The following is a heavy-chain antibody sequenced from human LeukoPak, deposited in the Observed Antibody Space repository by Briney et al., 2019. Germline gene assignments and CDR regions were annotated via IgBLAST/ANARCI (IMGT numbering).Heavy chain of an antibody. D-gene: IGHD3-22*01. CDR3: ARDLWLGERGLFFFEY. CDR1: GFTFRRHW. CDR2: MRDDGSEE. V-gene: IGHV3-7*01. J-gene: IGHJ4*02. Sequence: GGSLRLSCAASGFTFRRHWMSWVRQAPGKGLEWVANMRDDGSEEFYVNSVKGRFTISRDNTKNSLYLQMDSLRAEDTAVYYCARDLWLGERGLFFFEYWGQGALVTVAS.